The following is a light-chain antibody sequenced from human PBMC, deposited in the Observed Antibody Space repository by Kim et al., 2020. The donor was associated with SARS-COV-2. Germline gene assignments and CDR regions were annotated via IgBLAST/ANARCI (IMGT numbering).Light chain of an antibody. J-gene: IGKJ4*01. CDR1: QRIDPS. CDR2: DAS. Sequence: PREIATLSCRASQRIDPSLAWYQQRPGQAPRLLVSDASNRATGVPDSFSGSGSGTDFTLTISSLEPEDFSTYYCQQRDSWPPAVTFGGGTKVDIK. V-gene: IGKV3-11*01. CDR3: QQRDSWPPAVT.